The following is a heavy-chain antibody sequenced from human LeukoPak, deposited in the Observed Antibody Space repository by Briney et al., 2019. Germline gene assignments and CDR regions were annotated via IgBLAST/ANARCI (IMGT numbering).Heavy chain of an antibody. CDR2: INHSGST. CDR3: AGGYSSSWYSFDY. D-gene: IGHD6-13*01. J-gene: IGHJ4*02. CDR1: GGSFSGYY. V-gene: IGHV4-34*01. Sequence: SETLSLTCAVYGGSFSGYYWSWIRQPPGKGLEWIGEINHSGSTNYNPSLKSRVTISVDTSRNQFSLKLSSVTAADTAVYYCAGGYSSSWYSFDYWGQGTLVTVSS.